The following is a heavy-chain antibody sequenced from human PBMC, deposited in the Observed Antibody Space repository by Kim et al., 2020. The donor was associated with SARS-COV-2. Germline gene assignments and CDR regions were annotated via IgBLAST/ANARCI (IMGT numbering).Heavy chain of an antibody. Sequence: YAQKFQGRVTRTEETSTDTAYMELSSLRSEDTAVYYCATDRVAAGEEFDYWGQGTLVTVSS. CDR3: ATDRVAAGEEFDY. J-gene: IGHJ4*02. V-gene: IGHV1-24*01. D-gene: IGHD6-25*01.